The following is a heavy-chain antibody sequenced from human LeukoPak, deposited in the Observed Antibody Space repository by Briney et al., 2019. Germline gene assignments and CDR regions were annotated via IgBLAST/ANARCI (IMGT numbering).Heavy chain of an antibody. CDR2: INAGNGNT. V-gene: IGHV1-3*01. Sequence: ASVKVSCKASGYTFTSYAMHWVRQAPGQRLEWMGWINAGNGNTKYSQKFQGRVTITRDTSASTAYMELRSLRSDDTAVYYCARGTGGSPWYQLLRPDPNWFDPWGQGTLVTVSS. CDR1: GYTFTSYA. J-gene: IGHJ5*02. D-gene: IGHD2-2*01. CDR3: ARGTGGSPWYQLLRPDPNWFDP.